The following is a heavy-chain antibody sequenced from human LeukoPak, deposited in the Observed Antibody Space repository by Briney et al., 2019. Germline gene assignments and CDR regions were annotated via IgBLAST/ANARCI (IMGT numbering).Heavy chain of an antibody. CDR3: AKGSKEVLFTRDHHMDV. CDR1: GFTFSSYS. Sequence: GGSLRLSCAASGFTFSSYSMNWVRQAPGKGLEWVSSISSSSSYIYYADSVKGRFTISRDNAKNSLYLQMNSLRAEDTAVYYCAKGSKEVLFTRDHHMDVWGKGTTVT. V-gene: IGHV3-21*01. D-gene: IGHD3-3*01. CDR2: ISSSSSYI. J-gene: IGHJ6*03.